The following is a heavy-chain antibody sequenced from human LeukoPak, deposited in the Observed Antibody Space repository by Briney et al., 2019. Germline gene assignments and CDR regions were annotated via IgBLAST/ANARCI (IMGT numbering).Heavy chain of an antibody. D-gene: IGHD6-19*01. CDR3: MRDATPQYPTGWAYFDL. Sequence: GGSPRLSCAASGFTFSSYEMNSVRQAPGKGLDWVSYISSGGSTINYADSVKGRFTISRDNAKNSLYLQMNSLRAEDTAVYYCMRDATPQYPTGWAYFDLWGQGTLVTVSS. V-gene: IGHV3-48*03. CDR2: ISSGGSTI. CDR1: GFTFSSYE. J-gene: IGHJ4*02.